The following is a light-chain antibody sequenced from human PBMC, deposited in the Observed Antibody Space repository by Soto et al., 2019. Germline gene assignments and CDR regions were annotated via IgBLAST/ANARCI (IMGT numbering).Light chain of an antibody. J-gene: IGKJ1*01. CDR1: QVGSMH. V-gene: IGKV3-11*01. Sequence: TTLTLSPGEGATLSCRASQVGSMHLAWYQQIPGQAPRLLIYDVSNRATGIPARFSGSGSGTDFSLTISSLEPEDFAVYYCQQCSNWPRTFGQGTKVDIK. CDR2: DVS. CDR3: QQCSNWPRT.